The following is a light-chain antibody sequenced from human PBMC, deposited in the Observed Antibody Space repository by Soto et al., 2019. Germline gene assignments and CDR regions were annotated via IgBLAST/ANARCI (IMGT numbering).Light chain of an antibody. CDR3: QQAASFPIT. Sequence: DMQMTHSPCYSPAYVGDTAATTCRASQGIKNWLAWYQQKPGKAPNLLIYTGSSLQSGVPSRFSGSGSGTDFTLTINSLQPEDFATYYCQQAASFPITFGQGTRLEI. V-gene: IGKV1-12*01. CDR2: TGS. J-gene: IGKJ5*01. CDR1: QGIKNW.